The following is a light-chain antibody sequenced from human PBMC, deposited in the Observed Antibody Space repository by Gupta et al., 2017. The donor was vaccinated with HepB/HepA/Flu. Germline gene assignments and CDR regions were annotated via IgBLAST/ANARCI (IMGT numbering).Light chain of an antibody. Sequence: DIQMTQSPATLSASVGDRVTITCRASQTTSTWVAWYQHKPGKAPKVLIYRASSLESGVPSRFSGSGSGTEFTLTISSLQPDDCATYYCQQYNSLWTFGQGTKVEIK. V-gene: IGKV1-5*03. CDR2: RAS. CDR1: QTTSTW. J-gene: IGKJ1*01. CDR3: QQYNSLWT.